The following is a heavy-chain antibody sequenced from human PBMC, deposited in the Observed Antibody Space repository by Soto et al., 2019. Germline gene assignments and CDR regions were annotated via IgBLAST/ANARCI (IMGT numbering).Heavy chain of an antibody. Sequence: PSETLSLTCTVPGGSISSYYWSWIRQPPGKGLEWIAYIYYSGNTNYNPSLKSRVTISVDTSKNQFSLKLSSVTAADTAVYYCARRYGSAIDYWGQGTLVTVSS. J-gene: IGHJ4*02. CDR2: IYYSGNT. D-gene: IGHD1-26*01. V-gene: IGHV4-59*08. CDR3: ARRYGSAIDY. CDR1: GGSISSYY.